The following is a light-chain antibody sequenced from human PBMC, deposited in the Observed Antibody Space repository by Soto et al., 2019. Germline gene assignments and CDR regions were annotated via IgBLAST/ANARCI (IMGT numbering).Light chain of an antibody. CDR2: DVT. V-gene: IGLV2-11*01. J-gene: IGLJ2*01. CDR1: GSDVAGYNY. CDR3: CSYGGTYNLI. Sequence: QSALTQPRSVSGSPGQSVTISCNGTGSDVAGYNYVSWYQQHPGKAPKLMIYDVTKRPSGVPDRFAGSKSGNAASLTISGLQAEDEADYYCCSYGGTYNLIFGGGTKVTVL.